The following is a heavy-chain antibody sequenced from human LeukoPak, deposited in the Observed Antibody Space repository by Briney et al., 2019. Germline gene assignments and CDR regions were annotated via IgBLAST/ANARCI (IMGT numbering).Heavy chain of an antibody. CDR3: AIGSGYNYGHFDG. D-gene: IGHD5-18*01. V-gene: IGHV3-11*04. CDR1: GFTFSDYY. Sequence: GSLRLSCAASGFTFSDYYMSWIRQAPGEGLEWVSYISNSGSTIFYADSVKGRFTISRDNAKNSLYLQMNSLRAEDTAVYYCAIGSGYNYGHFDGWGQGTLVTVSS. J-gene: IGHJ4*02. CDR2: ISNSGSTI.